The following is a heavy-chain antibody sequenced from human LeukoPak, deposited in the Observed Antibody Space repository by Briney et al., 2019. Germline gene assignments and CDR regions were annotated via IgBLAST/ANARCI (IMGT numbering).Heavy chain of an antibody. CDR2: MNPNSGNT. V-gene: IGHV1-8*01. CDR1: GYTFTSYD. CDR3: ATLSIVVVPAAIDNWFDP. Sequence: ASVKVSCKASGYTFTSYDINWVRQATGQGLEWMGWMNPNSGNTGYAQKFQGRVTMTRNTSISTAYMELSSLRSEDTAVYYCATLSIVVVPAAIDNWFDPWGQGTLVTVSA. D-gene: IGHD2-2*02. J-gene: IGHJ5*02.